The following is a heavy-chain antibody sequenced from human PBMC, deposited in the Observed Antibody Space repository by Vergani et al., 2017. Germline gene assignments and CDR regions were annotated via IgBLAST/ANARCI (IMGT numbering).Heavy chain of an antibody. J-gene: IGHJ6*02. CDR2: ISSSGSTI. CDR3: ARDRTSSLYYYYGMDV. CDR1: GFTFSDYY. Sequence: QVQLVASGGGLVKPGGPLRLSRAASGFTFSDYYKSWIRQAPGKGPEWVSYISSSGSTIYYADSVKGRFTISRDNAKNSLYLQMNSLRAEDTAVYYCARDRTSSLYYYYGMDVWGQGSTVTVSS. D-gene: IGHD2-2*01. V-gene: IGHV3-11*04.